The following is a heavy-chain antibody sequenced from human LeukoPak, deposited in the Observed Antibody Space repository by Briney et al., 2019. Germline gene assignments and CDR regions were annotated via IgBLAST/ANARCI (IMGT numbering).Heavy chain of an antibody. D-gene: IGHD6-13*01. CDR1: GFSFSNAW. J-gene: IGHJ4*02. CDR2: IKTKTEGGTI. Sequence: GGSLRLSCAAPGFSFSNAWMSWVRQAPGKGLEWVGRIKTKTEGGTIDYAAPVKGRFTMSRDDSKNTLYLQMNGLKTEDTAVYYCTTVERSSWYYFDYWGQGTLVTVSS. V-gene: IGHV3-15*01. CDR3: TTVERSSWYYFDY.